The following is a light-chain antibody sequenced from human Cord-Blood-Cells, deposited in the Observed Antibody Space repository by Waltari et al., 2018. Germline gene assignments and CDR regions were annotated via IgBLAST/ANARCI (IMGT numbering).Light chain of an antibody. CDR2: EVS. J-gene: IGLJ1*01. CDR3: SSYAGSIYV. CDR1: SSDVGGYNY. V-gene: IGLV2-8*01. Sequence: QSALTQPPSASGSPGQSVTIPCTGTSSDVGGYNYVSWYQQHPGKAPKLMIYEVSKRPSGVPDRFSGSKSGNTASLTVSGLQAEDEADYYCSSYAGSIYVFGTGTKVTVL.